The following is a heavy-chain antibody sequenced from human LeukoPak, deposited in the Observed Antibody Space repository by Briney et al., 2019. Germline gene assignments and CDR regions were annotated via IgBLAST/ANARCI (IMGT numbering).Heavy chain of an antibody. D-gene: IGHD5-18*01. CDR3: ARGRSGYSYGYEALLDY. J-gene: IGHJ4*02. CDR2: IYYSGST. V-gene: IGHV4-39*07. Sequence: SETLSLTCTVSGGSISSSSYYWGWIRQPPGKGLEWIGSIYYSGSTYYNPSLKSRVTISVDTSKNQFSLKLSSVTAADTAVYYCARGRSGYSYGYEALLDYWGQGTLVTVSS. CDR1: GGSISSSSYY.